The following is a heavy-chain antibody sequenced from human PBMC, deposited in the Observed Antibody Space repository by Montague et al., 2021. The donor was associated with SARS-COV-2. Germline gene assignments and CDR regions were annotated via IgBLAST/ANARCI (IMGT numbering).Heavy chain of an antibody. J-gene: IGHJ4*02. CDR1: GFTFTSYS. CDR3: ARDLLRHKGGFDS. D-gene: IGHD2/OR15-2a*01. CDR2: ISSDGSYK. Sequence: SRRLSLAASGFTFTSYSMNWVRQAPGKGLEALSVISSDGSYKYYADSVKGRFTISRDNSRNTLYLQMNSLRPEDTAVYYCARDLLRHKGGFDSWGQGTLVTVSS. V-gene: IGHV3-30-3*01.